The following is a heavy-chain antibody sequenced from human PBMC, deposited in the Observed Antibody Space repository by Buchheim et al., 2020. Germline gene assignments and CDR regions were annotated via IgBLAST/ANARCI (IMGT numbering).Heavy chain of an antibody. V-gene: IGHV3-21*02. D-gene: IGHD3-3*01. CDR2: IGTSSTSI. CDR3: ARGWSNGMDV. J-gene: IGHJ6*02. CDR1: GFSFSSYS. Sequence: EVQLVESGGGLVKPGGSLRLSCAASGFSFSSYSMNWVRQAPGKGLEWVSIIGTSSTSIYDADSVKGRFTISRDNAKNSLYLQMNSLRAEDTAVYYCARGWSNGMDVWGQGTT.